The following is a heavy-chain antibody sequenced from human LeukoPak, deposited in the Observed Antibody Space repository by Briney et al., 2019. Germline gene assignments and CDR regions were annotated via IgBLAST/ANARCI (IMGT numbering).Heavy chain of an antibody. CDR2: IYYSGST. V-gene: IGHV4-59*08. CDR3: AGSCSSTSCPHGDRDAFDI. CDR1: GGSISSYH. Sequence: PSETLSLTCTVSGGSISSYHWSWIRQPPGKGLEWIGYIYYSGSTNYNPSLKSRVTISVDTSKNEFSLKVSSVTAADTAAYYCAGSCSSTSCPHGDRDAFDIWGQGTMVTVSS. D-gene: IGHD2-2*01. J-gene: IGHJ3*02.